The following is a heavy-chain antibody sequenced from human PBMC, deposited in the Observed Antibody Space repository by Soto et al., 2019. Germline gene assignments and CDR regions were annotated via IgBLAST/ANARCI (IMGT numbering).Heavy chain of an antibody. D-gene: IGHD2-2*01. CDR3: AREVRGYCSSTSCRNYYYYYGMDV. CDR1: GYTFTSYG. V-gene: IGHV1-18*04. J-gene: IGHJ6*02. CDR2: ISAYNGNT. Sequence: ASVKVSCKASGYTFTSYGISWVRQAPGQGLEWMGWISAYNGNTNYAQKLQGRVTMTTDTSTSTAYMELRSLRSDDTAVYYCAREVRGYCSSTSCRNYYYYYGMDVWGQGTTVTSP.